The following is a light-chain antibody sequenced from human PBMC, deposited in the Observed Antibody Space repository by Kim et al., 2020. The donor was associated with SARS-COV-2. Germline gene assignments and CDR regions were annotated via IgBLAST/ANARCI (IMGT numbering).Light chain of an antibody. CDR3: QQSYSSPRT. V-gene: IGKV1-39*01. J-gene: IGKJ1*01. CDR2: AAY. Sequence: ASVGDRVTITCRASKSISSYLSWYHQKPGKAPKLLIYAAYSLKSGVPSRFSGSGSGTDFTLTISSLQPEDFATYYCQQSYSSPRTFGQGTKVDIK. CDR1: KSISSY.